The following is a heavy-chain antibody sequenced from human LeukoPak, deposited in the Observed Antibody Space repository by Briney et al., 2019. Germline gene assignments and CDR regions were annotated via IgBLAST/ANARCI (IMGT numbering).Heavy chain of an antibody. CDR1: GLTFSSYS. V-gene: IGHV3-48*01. CDR2: ISSSSSTI. Sequence: GGPLRLSCAASGLTFSSYSMNWVRQATGKGLEWVSYISSSSSTIYYADSVKGRFTISRDNAKNSLYLQMNSLRAEDTAVYYCARVLDYGDYMDYWGQGTLVTVSS. D-gene: IGHD4-17*01. J-gene: IGHJ4*02. CDR3: ARVLDYGDYMDY.